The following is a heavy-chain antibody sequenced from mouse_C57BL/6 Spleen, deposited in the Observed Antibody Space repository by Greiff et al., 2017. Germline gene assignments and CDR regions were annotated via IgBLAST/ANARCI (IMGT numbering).Heavy chain of an antibody. CDR3: ARNSKSSMVPYYMDY. CDR1: GFSLTSYA. V-gene: IGHV2-9-1*01. Sequence: VHLVESGPGLVAPSQSLSITCTVSGFSLTSYAISWVRQPPGKGLEWLGVILTGGGTNYNSALKSRLSISKDNPKSQIFLKMNSLQTDDTARYYCARNSKSSMVPYYMDYWGQGTSVTVSS. D-gene: IGHD2-2*01. CDR2: ILTGGGT. J-gene: IGHJ4*01.